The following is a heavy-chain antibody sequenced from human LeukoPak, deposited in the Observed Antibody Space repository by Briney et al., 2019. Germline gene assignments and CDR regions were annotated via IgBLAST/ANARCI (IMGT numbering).Heavy chain of an antibody. Sequence: GGSLRLSCAASGFTVSSNYMSWVRQAPGKGLEWVSVIYSGGSTYYADSVKGRFTISRDNAKMSLYLQMNSLRAEDTAVYYCARGVGYGYYYYYGMDVWGQGTTVTVSS. CDR2: IYSGGST. V-gene: IGHV3-53*01. CDR3: ARGVGYGYYYYYGMDV. J-gene: IGHJ6*02. D-gene: IGHD5-12*01. CDR1: GFTVSSNY.